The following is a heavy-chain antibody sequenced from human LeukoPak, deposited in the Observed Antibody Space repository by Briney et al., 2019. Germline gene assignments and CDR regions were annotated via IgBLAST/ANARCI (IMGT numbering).Heavy chain of an antibody. CDR3: ARQDPYYYESSAMKWDNWFDP. J-gene: IGHJ5*02. CDR2: TNYGGRI. D-gene: IGHD3-22*01. CDR1: GDSISRRSYY. V-gene: IGHV4-39*01. Sequence: SETLSLTCTVSGDSISRRSYYWGWIRKPPGQGLEGIGGTNYGGRIYYNPSLKSRVTISVDTSKNRFSLNLRSVTAADTAVYYCARQDPYYYESSAMKWDNWFDPWGQGTLVTVSS.